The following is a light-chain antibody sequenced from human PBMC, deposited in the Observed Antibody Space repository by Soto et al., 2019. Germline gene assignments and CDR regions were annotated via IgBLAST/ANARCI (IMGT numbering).Light chain of an antibody. V-gene: IGLV1-44*01. Sequence: QSALTQAPSASGTPGQRVTISCSGSNSNIGSNTVSWYQQFPGTAPKVLIYNNDQRPSGVPDRLSGSKSGTSASLAIGGLQSEDEADYYCAAWDGSLNGWVFGGGTKVTVL. CDR2: NND. CDR1: NSNIGSNT. CDR3: AAWDGSLNGWV. J-gene: IGLJ3*02.